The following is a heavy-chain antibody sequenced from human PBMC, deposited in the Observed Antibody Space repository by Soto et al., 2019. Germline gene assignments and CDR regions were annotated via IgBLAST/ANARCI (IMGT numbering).Heavy chain of an antibody. CDR2: INPDTDDT. D-gene: IGHD3-22*01. V-gene: IGHV1-2*02. J-gene: IGHJ6*02. CDR3: STDYFDRSGLYGMDL. Sequence: QLLQSGAEVRKPGASVKVSCKASGYTFIDYYMHWVRQAPGQGLEWMGWINPDTDDTHYAKKCHGRLIITRDTSINTVYMELSRLTSDDTAVYYCSTDYFDRSGLYGMDLWGQGTTVTVSS. CDR1: GYTFIDYY.